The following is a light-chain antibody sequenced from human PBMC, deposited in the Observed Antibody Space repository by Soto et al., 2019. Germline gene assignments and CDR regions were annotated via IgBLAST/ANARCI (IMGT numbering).Light chain of an antibody. CDR2: AAS. Sequence: DIQLTQSPTSLSASIGDRVTITCRASRSVAYFLNWYQHKPDKAPELLIYAASTLESRVPSRFSGSGSATDFSLTITKLQPEDFATYFCQQSYSFPPTFGQGTKL. V-gene: IGKV1-39*01. CDR3: QQSYSFPPT. CDR1: RSVAYF. J-gene: IGKJ2*01.